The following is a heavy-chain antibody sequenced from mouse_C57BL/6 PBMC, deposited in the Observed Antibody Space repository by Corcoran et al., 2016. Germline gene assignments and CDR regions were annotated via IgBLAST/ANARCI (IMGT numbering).Heavy chain of an antibody. D-gene: IGHD1-1*01. J-gene: IGHJ1*03. CDR3: ARSRYYYGSSHWYFDV. Sequence: QIQLVQSGPELKKPGETVKISCKASGYTFTTYGMSWVKQAPGKGLKWMGWINTYSGVPTYADDFKGRFAFSLETSASTAYLQINNLKNEDTATYFCARSRYYYGSSHWYFDVWGTGTTVTVSS. CDR1: GYTFTTYG. V-gene: IGHV9-3*01. CDR2: INTYSGVP.